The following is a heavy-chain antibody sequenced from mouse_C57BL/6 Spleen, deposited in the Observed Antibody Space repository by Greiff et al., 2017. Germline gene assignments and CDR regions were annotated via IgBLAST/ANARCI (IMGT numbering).Heavy chain of an antibody. D-gene: IGHD1-1*01. V-gene: IGHV1-15*01. Sequence: QVQLQQSGAELVRPGASVTLSCKASGYTFTDYEMHWVKQTPVHGLEWIGAIDPETGGTAYNQKFKGKAILTADKSSSTAYMELRSLTSEDSAVYYCTRFTTVVARWYFDVWGTGTTVTVSS. J-gene: IGHJ1*03. CDR3: TRFTTVVARWYFDV. CDR2: IDPETGGT. CDR1: GYTFTDYE.